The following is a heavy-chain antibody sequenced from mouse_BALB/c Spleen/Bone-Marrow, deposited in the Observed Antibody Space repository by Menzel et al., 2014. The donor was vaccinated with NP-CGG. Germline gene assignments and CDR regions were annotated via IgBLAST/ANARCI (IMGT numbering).Heavy chain of an antibody. CDR2: IYPVNVHS. CDR3: ARWLHPYCDMDY. Sequence: QVQLQQSGPDLVKPGASLRISCTASGFTFTNYYIHWVQQTPGQGLEWIGWIYPVNVHSNFNENFRGKSTLTADKSSSTAYMQRRNMAAEDAAVYSCARWLHPYCDMDYWGQGTSVTVSS. J-gene: IGHJ4*01. CDR1: GFTFTNYY. V-gene: IGHV1S56*01. D-gene: IGHD2-2*01.